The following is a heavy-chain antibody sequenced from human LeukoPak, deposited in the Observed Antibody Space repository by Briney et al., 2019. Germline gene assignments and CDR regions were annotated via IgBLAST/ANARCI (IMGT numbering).Heavy chain of an antibody. D-gene: IGHD6-13*01. CDR3: AKIAAAGAYHLDY. V-gene: IGHV3-7*01. CDR1: GLTFSSYC. Sequence: PGGSLRLSCAASGLTFSSYCMSWVRQAPGKGLEWVANIKQDGSEKYYVDSVKGRFTISRDNAENSLYLQMNSLRAEDTAVYYCAKIAAAGAYHLDYWGQGTLVTVSS. J-gene: IGHJ4*02. CDR2: IKQDGSEK.